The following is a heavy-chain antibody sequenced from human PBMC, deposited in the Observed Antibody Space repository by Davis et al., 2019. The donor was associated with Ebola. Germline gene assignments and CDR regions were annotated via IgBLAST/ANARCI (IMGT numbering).Heavy chain of an antibody. CDR3: ARDPPYDQGYDY. J-gene: IGHJ4*02. D-gene: IGHD3-22*01. Sequence: SQTLLLTCAISGDSVSSNTAAWNWIRQSPSRGLEWLGRTYYRSKWYVDYAVSVKSRITINSDTSKNQFSLQLTSVTPEDTAVYYCARDPPYDQGYDYWGQGTLVTVSS. CDR2: TYYRSKWYV. CDR1: GDSVSSNTAA. V-gene: IGHV6-1*01.